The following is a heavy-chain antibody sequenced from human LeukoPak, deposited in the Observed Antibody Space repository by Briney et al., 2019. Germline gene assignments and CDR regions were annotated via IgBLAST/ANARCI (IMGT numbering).Heavy chain of an antibody. CDR3: ARTTEAHSWRTRYYDYYMDV. Sequence: PSETLSLTCTVSGGSISSGHCYWTWIRQPAGKGLEWIGRIYTSGSTNYNPSLKSRVTISVDTSKNQFSLKLSSVTAADTAVYYCARTTEAHSWRTRYYDYYMDVWGKGTTVTVSS. V-gene: IGHV4-61*02. D-gene: IGHD6-13*01. CDR1: GGSISSGHCY. CDR2: IYTSGST. J-gene: IGHJ6*03.